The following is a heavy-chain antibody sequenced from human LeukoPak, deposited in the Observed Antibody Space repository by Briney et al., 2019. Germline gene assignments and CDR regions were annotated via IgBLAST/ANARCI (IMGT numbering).Heavy chain of an antibody. D-gene: IGHD3-9*01. CDR1: GYTFASNW. Sequence: GESLKISCKGSGYTFASNWIGWVRQMPGKGLECMGIIYPGDSDTRYSPSFQGQVTIAADKSISTAYLQWSSLKASDTAMYYCARAIYSHYYSMDVWGQGTTVTVSS. CDR2: IYPGDSDT. CDR3: ARAIYSHYYSMDV. V-gene: IGHV5-51*01. J-gene: IGHJ6*02.